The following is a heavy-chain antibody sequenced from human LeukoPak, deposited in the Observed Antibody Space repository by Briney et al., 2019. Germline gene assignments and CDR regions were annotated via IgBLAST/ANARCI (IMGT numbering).Heavy chain of an antibody. CDR1: GYTFINYG. V-gene: IGHV1-18*01. D-gene: IGHD3-22*01. CDR2: ISAYNGNT. Sequence: ASVKVSCKTSGYTFINYGITWVRQAPGQGLEWMGWISAYNGNTNYVQKLQGRVTMTTDTSSSTAYMELRSLRSDDTAVYYCARWDYYDSRTFDIWGQGTMVTVSS. CDR3: ARWDYYDSRTFDI. J-gene: IGHJ3*02.